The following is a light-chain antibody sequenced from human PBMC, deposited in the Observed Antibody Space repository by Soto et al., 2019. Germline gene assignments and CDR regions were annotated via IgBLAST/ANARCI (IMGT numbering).Light chain of an antibody. CDR1: QSVSNN. Sequence: EIMMTQSPATLSVSPGERATLSCRASQSVSNNVAWYQQKPGQAPRLLIYYASTRATGIPARFSGSGSGTEFTLTISSLQSEDFALYYCQQYNNWPPITFGQGTGLEIK. CDR3: QQYNNWPPIT. V-gene: IGKV3-15*01. CDR2: YAS. J-gene: IGKJ5*01.